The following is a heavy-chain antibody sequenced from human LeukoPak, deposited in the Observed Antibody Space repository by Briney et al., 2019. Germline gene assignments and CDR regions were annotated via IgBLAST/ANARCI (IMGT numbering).Heavy chain of an antibody. Sequence: SVKVSCKAFGGTFSSYAISWVRQAPGQGLEWMGGIIPIFGTANYAQKFQGRVTITADESTSTAYMELSSLRSEDTAVYYCARGRGYSHGSFDYWGQGTLVTVSS. CDR3: ARGRGYSHGSFDY. CDR1: GGTFSSYA. J-gene: IGHJ4*02. CDR2: IIPIFGTA. V-gene: IGHV1-69*01. D-gene: IGHD5-18*01.